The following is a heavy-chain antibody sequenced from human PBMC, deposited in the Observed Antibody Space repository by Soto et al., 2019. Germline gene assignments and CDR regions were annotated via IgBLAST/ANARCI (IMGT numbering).Heavy chain of an antibody. J-gene: IGHJ4*02. Sequence: SLRLSCAASGFAFNTYGMHWVRQAPGKGLEWVAATSSDESIKTYSDSAKGRFTISRDNSRNRLYLQMDSLRAEDTALYYCAKKFPGSVMSCPAYGGRGTQVPVSS. V-gene: IGHV3-30*18. CDR2: TSSDESIK. D-gene: IGHD4-4*01. CDR1: GFAFNTYG. CDR3: AKKFPGSVMSCPAY.